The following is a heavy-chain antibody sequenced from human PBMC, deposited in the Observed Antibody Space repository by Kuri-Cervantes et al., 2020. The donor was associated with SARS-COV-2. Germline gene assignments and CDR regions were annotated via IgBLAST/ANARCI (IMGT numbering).Heavy chain of an antibody. CDR3: ARSGWYSRGVTHFYMDA. D-gene: IGHD6-19*01. CDR1: GGSIYSTSYY. V-gene: IGHV4-39*07. Sequence: GSLRLSCTVYGGSIYSTSYYWGWIRQPPGKGLEWIGSIYYSGTTDYSPSLKSRVTISVDTSKNQFSLKLSSVTAADTALYFCARSGWYSRGVTHFYMDAWGKGTMVTVSS. J-gene: IGHJ6*03. CDR2: IYYSGTT.